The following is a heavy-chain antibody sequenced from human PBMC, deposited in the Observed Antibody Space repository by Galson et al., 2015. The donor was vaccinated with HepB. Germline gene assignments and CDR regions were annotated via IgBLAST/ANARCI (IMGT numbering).Heavy chain of an antibody. D-gene: IGHD3-10*01. CDR2: IDYSGKT. V-gene: IGHV4-34*01. J-gene: IGHJ6*02. CDR3: ARRKGFGSGTYYNSHPYALDV. CDR1: GASFREPFSKFS. Sequence: ETLSLTCTFHGASFREPFSKFSWTWVRPAPGKGLEWIGQIDYSGKTDFNASLKSQLTFSVDGSDNHISFKPTSLTAADTGLYFCARRKGFGSGTYYNSHPYALDVWGQGTTVTVS.